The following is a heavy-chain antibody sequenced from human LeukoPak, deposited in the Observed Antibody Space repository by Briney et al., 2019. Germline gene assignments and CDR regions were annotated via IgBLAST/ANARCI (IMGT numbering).Heavy chain of an antibody. CDR1: GYTFTSYG. CDR2: INPASGDT. CDR3: AASGGYQRNY. V-gene: IGHV1-2*02. J-gene: IGHJ4*02. Sequence: ASVKVSCKASGYTFTSYGISWVRQAPGQGLEWMGWINPASGDTKYAQKFQGRITMTRDTSISTADMELSRLRSDDTAVYYCAASGGYQRNYWGQGTLVTVSS. D-gene: IGHD2-15*01.